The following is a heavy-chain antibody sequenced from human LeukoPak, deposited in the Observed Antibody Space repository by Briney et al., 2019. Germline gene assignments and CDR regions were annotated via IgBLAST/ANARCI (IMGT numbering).Heavy chain of an antibody. Sequence: SVTVSCTASGGTFSSYAISWVRQAPGQGLEWMGGIIPIFGTANYAQKFQGRVTITADESTSTAYMELSSLRSEDTAVYYCARDRGSYYFDYWGQGTLVTVSS. CDR2: IIPIFGTA. J-gene: IGHJ4*02. CDR3: ARDRGSYYFDY. D-gene: IGHD1-26*01. V-gene: IGHV1-69*01. CDR1: GGTFSSYA.